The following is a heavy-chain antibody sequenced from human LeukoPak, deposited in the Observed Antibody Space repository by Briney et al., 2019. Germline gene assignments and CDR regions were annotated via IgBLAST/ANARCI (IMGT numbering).Heavy chain of an antibody. V-gene: IGHV3-48*01. CDR3: ARDSITIFGVINY. D-gene: IGHD3-3*01. CDR2: ISSSSSTI. Sequence: VRXXXXXGXXWVSYISSSSSTIYYADSVKGRFTISRDNAKNSLYLQMNSLRAEDTAVYYCARDSITIFGVINYWGQGTLVTVSS. J-gene: IGHJ4*02.